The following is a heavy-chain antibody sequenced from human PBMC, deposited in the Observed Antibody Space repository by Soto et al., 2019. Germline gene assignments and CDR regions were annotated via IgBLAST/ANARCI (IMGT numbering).Heavy chain of an antibody. V-gene: IGHV1-3*01. J-gene: IGHJ6*02. CDR1: GYTFTSYA. D-gene: IGHD3-3*01. Sequence: ASVKVSCKASGYTFTSYAMHWVRQAPGQRLEWMGWINAGNGNTKYSQKFQGRVTITRDKSASTAYMELSSLRSEDTAVYYCASPITIFGVANYYGMDVWGQGTTVTVSS. CDR3: ASPITIFGVANYYGMDV. CDR2: INAGNGNT.